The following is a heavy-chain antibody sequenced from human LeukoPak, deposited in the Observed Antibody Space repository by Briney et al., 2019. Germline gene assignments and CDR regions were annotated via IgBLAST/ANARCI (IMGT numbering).Heavy chain of an antibody. V-gene: IGHV4-4*07. J-gene: IGHJ4*02. D-gene: IGHD3-22*01. Sequence: SETLSLTCTVSGGSISSYYWSWIRQPAGKGLEWIGRIYTSGSTNYNPSLKSRVTMSVDTSKNQFSLKLSSVTAADTAVYYCARDEYYYDSSGYSLLDYWGQGTLVTVSS. CDR3: ARDEYYYDSSGYSLLDY. CDR2: IYTSGST. CDR1: GGSISSYY.